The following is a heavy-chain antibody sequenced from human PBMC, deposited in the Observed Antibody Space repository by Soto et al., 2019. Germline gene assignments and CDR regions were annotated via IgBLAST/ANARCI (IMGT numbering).Heavy chain of an antibody. CDR2: IIPILGIA. CDR3: ARFGSGPLYGMDV. Sequence: QVQLVQSGAEVKKPGSSVKVSCKASGGTFSSYTISWVRQAPGQGLEWMGRIIPILGIANYAQKFQGRVTITADKSTSTAYMELSSLRSEDTAVYYCARFGSGPLYGMDVWGQVTTVTVS. CDR1: GGTFSSYT. J-gene: IGHJ6*02. V-gene: IGHV1-69*02. D-gene: IGHD2-15*01.